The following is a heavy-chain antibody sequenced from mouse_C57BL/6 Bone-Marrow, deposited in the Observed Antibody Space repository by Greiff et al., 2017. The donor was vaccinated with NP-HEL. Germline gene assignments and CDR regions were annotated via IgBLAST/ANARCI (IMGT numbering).Heavy chain of an antibody. CDR2: IDPETGGT. D-gene: IGHD1-1*01. CDR3: TRRLLRFAWFAY. CDR1: GYTFTDYE. Sequence: QVQLQQSGAELVRPGASVTLSCKASGYTFTDYEMHWVKQTPVPGLEWIGAIDPETGGTAYNQKFKGKAILTADKSSSTAYMELRSLTSEDSAVYYCTRRLLRFAWFAYWGQGTLVTVSA. J-gene: IGHJ3*01. V-gene: IGHV1-15*01.